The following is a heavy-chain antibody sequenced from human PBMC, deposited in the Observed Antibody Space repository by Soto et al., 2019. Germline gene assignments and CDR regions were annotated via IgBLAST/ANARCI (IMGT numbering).Heavy chain of an antibody. J-gene: IGHJ4*02. D-gene: IGHD6-19*01. CDR2: ISWIGIT. Sequence: MSWGRQAPGKGLEWVSAISWIGITYYADSMKGRFTISRDNSKHTLYLQMNSLRAEVTSIYYCAKEKYSSGFFDYWGQGTLVTVSS. CDR3: AKEKYSSGFFDY. V-gene: IGHV3-23*01.